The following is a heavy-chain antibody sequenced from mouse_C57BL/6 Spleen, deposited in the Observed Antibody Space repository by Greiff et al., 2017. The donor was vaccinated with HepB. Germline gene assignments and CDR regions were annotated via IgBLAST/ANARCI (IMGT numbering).Heavy chain of an antibody. J-gene: IGHJ3*01. V-gene: IGHV5-15*01. Sequence: EVQLQQSGGGLVQPGGSLKLSCAASGFTFSDYGMAWVRQAPRKGPEWVAFISNLAYSIYYADTVTGRFTISRENAKNTLYLEMSSLRSEDTAMYYCARLDDSTFAYWGQGTLVTVSA. CDR2: ISNLAYSI. CDR3: ARLDDSTFAY. D-gene: IGHD2-4*01. CDR1: GFTFSDYG.